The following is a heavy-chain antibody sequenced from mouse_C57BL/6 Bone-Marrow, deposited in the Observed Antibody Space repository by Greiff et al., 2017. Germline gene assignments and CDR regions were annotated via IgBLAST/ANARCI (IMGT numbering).Heavy chain of an antibody. V-gene: IGHV2-6-1*01. D-gene: IGHD1-1*01. J-gene: IGHJ4*01. Sequence: VKLMESGPGLVAPSQSLSITCTVSGFSLTSYGVHWVRQPPGKGLEWLVVIWSDGSTTYNSALKSRLSISKDNSKSQVFLKMNSLQTDDTAMYYCARHIYYYGSSSDYYAMDYWGQGTSVTVSS. CDR1: GFSLTSYG. CDR2: IWSDGST. CDR3: ARHIYYYGSSSDYYAMDY.